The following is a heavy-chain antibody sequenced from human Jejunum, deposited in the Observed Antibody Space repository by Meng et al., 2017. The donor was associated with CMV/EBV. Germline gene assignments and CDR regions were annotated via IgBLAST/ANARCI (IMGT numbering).Heavy chain of an antibody. Sequence: GLTFRDAWMSWVRQAPGKGLEWVGRLRINTDGGTIDSAAPVKGRFTISRDISKNTLYLQMHSLKSEDTGMYYCIWHTTPTCYFDLWGPGTLVTVSS. J-gene: IGHJ4*03. CDR3: IWHTTPTCYFDL. D-gene: IGHD2-15*01. CDR2: LRINTDGGTI. V-gene: IGHV3-15*01. CDR1: GLTFRDAW.